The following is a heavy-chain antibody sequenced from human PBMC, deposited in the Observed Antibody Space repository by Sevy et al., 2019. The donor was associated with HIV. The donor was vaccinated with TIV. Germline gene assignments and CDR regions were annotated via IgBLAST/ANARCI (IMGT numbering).Heavy chain of an antibody. V-gene: IGHV3-23*01. CDR1: GFTFSSYA. Sequence: GGSLRLSCAASGFTFSSYAMNWVRQAPGKGLEWVSAISGSGGSTYYADSVKGRFTISRDNSKNTLYLQMNSLRAEDTAVYYCASSIVGATDPFDYWGQGTLVTVSS. J-gene: IGHJ4*02. CDR2: ISGSGGST. D-gene: IGHD1-26*01. CDR3: ASSIVGATDPFDY.